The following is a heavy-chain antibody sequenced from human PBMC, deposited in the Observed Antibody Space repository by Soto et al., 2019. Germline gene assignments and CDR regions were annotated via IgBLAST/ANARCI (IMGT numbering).Heavy chain of an antibody. CDR3: AKDDLGYCSGGSCYRPYGMDV. Sequence: SGGSLRLSCAASGFTFSSYAMSWVRQAPGKGLEWVSAISGSGGSTYYADSVKGRFTISRDNSKNTLYLQMNSLRAEDTAVYYCAKDDLGYCSGGSCYRPYGMDVWGQGTTVTVSS. CDR1: GFTFSSYA. D-gene: IGHD2-15*01. V-gene: IGHV3-23*01. CDR2: ISGSGGST. J-gene: IGHJ6*02.